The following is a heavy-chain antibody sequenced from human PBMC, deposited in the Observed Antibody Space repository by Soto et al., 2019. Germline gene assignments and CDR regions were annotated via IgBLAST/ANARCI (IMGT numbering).Heavy chain of an antibody. D-gene: IGHD6-19*01. Sequence: PSETLSLTCAVYGGSFSDYSWTWIRQPPGKGLEWIGEINHSGSTYYNPSLKSRVTISVDTSNNQLSLKLRSVTAADTAVYYCARHDGFSSGWIFDYWGHGTLVTVSS. CDR1: GGSFSDYS. CDR3: ARHDGFSSGWIFDY. CDR2: INHSGST. J-gene: IGHJ4*01. V-gene: IGHV4-34*01.